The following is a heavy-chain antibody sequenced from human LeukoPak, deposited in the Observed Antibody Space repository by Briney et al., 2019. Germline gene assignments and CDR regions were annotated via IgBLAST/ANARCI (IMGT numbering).Heavy chain of an antibody. CDR2: IYTSGST. CDR3: ASADGAYGGNLHYFDY. V-gene: IGHV4-61*02. J-gene: IGHJ4*02. CDR1: GDSISSGSYY. Sequence: SETLSLTCTVSGDSISSGSYYWSWIRQPAGKGLEWIGRIYTSGSTNYNPSLKSRVTISVDTSKNQFSLKLSSVTAADTAVYYCASADGAYGGNLHYFDYWGQGTLVTVSS. D-gene: IGHD4/OR15-4a*01.